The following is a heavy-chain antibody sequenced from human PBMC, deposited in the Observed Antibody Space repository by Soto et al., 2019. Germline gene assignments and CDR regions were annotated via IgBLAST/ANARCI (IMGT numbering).Heavy chain of an antibody. Sequence: SVKVSCKASGFTFTSSAMQWVRQARGQRLEWIGWIVVGSGNTNYAQKFQERVTITRDMSTSTAYMELSSLRSEDTAVYYCAAVYSGTTYGFDYWGQGTLVTVSS. CDR2: IVVGSGNT. D-gene: IGHD1-1*01. CDR3: AAVYSGTTYGFDY. CDR1: GFTFTSSA. V-gene: IGHV1-58*02. J-gene: IGHJ4*02.